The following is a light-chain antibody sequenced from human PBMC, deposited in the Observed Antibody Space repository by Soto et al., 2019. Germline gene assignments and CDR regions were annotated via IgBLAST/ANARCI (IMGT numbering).Light chain of an antibody. V-gene: IGKV1-17*01. J-gene: IGKJ4*01. Sequence: DIQMTQSPSSLSASVGDRVTITCRASQGIRDNLGWFQQKPGRAPKRLIYTASTLDSGVPSRFSGSGSGTDFTLTISSLQPEDSATYYCLQHNNYPLTFGGGTEVEIK. CDR2: TAS. CDR1: QGIRDN. CDR3: LQHNNYPLT.